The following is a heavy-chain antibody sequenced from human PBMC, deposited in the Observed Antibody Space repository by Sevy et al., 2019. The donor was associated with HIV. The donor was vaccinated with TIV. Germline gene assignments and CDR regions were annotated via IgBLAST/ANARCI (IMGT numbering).Heavy chain of an antibody. CDR3: ARDRLGITISAEWGGGMDV. V-gene: IGHV3-33*01. Sequence: GGSLRLSCAASGFTLSSYGMHWVRQAPGKGLEWVAVIRYDGSNKYYAYSVKGQFTISRDNSKNTLYLQMNSLRAEDTAVYYCARDRLGITISAEWGGGMDVWGQGTTVTVSS. J-gene: IGHJ6*02. D-gene: IGHD3-3*01. CDR2: IRYDGSNK. CDR1: GFTLSSYG.